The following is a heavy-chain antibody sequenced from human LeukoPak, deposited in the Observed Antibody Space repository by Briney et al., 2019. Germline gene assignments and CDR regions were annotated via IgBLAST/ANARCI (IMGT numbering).Heavy chain of an antibody. CDR1: GFIFSSYA. D-gene: IGHD5-18*01. J-gene: IGHJ4*02. V-gene: IGHV3-30*04. CDR2: ISYDTSNK. CDR3: ARAGGYSYGDLGYDY. Sequence: GGSLRLSCAASGFIFSSYAMHWVRQAPGKGLEWVAVISYDTSNKYYADSVKGRFTISRDNSKNTLYLQMNSLRAEDTAVYYYARAGGYSYGDLGYDYWGQGTLVAVSS.